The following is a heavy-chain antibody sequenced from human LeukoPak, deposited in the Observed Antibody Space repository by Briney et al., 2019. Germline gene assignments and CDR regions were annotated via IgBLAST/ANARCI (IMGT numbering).Heavy chain of an antibody. CDR2: IIPIFGTA. Sequence: SVKVSCKASGGTFSSYAISWVRQAPGQGLEWMGGIIPIFGTANYAQKLQGRVTITADKSTSTAYMELSSLGSEDTAVYYCARGVVGDIQEGWFDPWGQGTLVTVSS. V-gene: IGHV1-69*06. D-gene: IGHD3-3*01. J-gene: IGHJ5*02. CDR3: ARGVVGDIQEGWFDP. CDR1: GGTFSSYA.